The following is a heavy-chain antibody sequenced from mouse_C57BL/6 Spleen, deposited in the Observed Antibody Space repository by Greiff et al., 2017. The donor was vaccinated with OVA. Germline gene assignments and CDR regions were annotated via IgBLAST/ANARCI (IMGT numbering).Heavy chain of an antibody. CDR2: ISDGGSYT. Sequence: EVMLVESGGGLVKPGGSLKLSCAASGFTFSSYAMSWVRQTPEKRLEWVATISDGGSYTYYPDNVKGRFTISRDNAKNNLYLQMSHLKSEDTAMYYCSRDDLWADRGQGTLVTVAA. CDR3: SRDDLWAD. D-gene: IGHD3-3*01. V-gene: IGHV5-4*01. CDR1: GFTFSSYA. J-gene: IGHJ3*01.